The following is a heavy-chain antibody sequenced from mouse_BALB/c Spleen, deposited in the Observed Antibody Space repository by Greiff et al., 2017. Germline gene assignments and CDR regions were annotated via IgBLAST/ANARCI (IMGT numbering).Heavy chain of an antibody. D-gene: IGHD4-1*01. J-gene: IGHJ4*01. CDR1: GFTFSSYT. V-gene: IGHV5-12-2*01. CDR3: ERHAGTDYAMDY. CDR2: ISNGGGST. Sequence: EVQLVESGGGLVQPGGSLKLSCAASGFTFSSYTMSWVRQTPEKRLEWVAYISNGGGSTYYPDTVKGRFTISRDDAKNTLYLQLSSLKTEDTAMYYYERHAGTDYAMDYWGQGTSVTGSS.